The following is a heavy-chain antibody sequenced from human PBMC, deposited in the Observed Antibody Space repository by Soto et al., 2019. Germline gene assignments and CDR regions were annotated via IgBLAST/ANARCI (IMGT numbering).Heavy chain of an antibody. CDR1: GFTFTSSA. V-gene: IGHV1-58*01. CDR3: AALPSWSYYNPRDY. Sequence: QMQLVQSGPEVKKPGTSVKVSCKASGFTFTSSAVQWVRQARGQRLEWIGWIVVGSGNTNYAQKFQERVTITRDMSXSTAYMELSSLRSEDTAVYYCAALPSWSYYNPRDYWGQGTLVTVSS. J-gene: IGHJ4*02. D-gene: IGHD3-10*01. CDR2: IVVGSGNT.